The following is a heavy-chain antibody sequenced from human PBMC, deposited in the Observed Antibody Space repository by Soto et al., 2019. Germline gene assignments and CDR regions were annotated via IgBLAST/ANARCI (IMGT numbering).Heavy chain of an antibody. Sequence: SETLSLTCTVSGGSISRYYWSWVRQPAGKGLEWIGRIYTSGSTNYNPSLKSRVTMSVDTSKNQFSLKLSSVTAADTAVYYCARDETVAGWVFHFDYWGQGTLVTVSS. CDR2: IYTSGST. D-gene: IGHD6-19*01. CDR1: GGSISRYY. CDR3: ARDETVAGWVFHFDY. V-gene: IGHV4-4*07. J-gene: IGHJ4*02.